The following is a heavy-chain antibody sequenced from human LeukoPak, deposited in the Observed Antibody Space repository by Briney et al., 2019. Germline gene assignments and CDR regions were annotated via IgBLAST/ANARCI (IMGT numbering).Heavy chain of an antibody. D-gene: IGHD2-15*01. J-gene: IGHJ4*02. Sequence: GGSLRLSCAASGFTFSSSWMCWVRQAQGKGLEWVANIKEDGSAKYYVDSVEGRFTISRDNAKNSLYLQMNSLRAEDTAVYYCAKSAPSSGGSCYDYWGQGTLVTVSS. V-gene: IGHV3-7*03. CDR3: AKSAPSSGGSCYDY. CDR1: GFTFSSSW. CDR2: IKEDGSAK.